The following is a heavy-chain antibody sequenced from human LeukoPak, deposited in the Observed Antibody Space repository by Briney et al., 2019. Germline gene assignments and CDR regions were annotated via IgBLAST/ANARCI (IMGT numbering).Heavy chain of an antibody. J-gene: IGHJ5*02. V-gene: IGHV4-30-4*08. CDR1: GGSISSGDYY. CDR2: IYYSGRT. D-gene: IGHD2-15*01. Sequence: SQTLSLTCKVSGGSISSGDYYWSWIRQPPGKGLEWIGYIYYSGRTYYNPSLNSRVTISVDTSKNQFSLKLSSVTAADTAVYYCAGHFYCSGGSCYSNWFDPWGQGTLVTVSS. CDR3: AGHFYCSGGSCYSNWFDP.